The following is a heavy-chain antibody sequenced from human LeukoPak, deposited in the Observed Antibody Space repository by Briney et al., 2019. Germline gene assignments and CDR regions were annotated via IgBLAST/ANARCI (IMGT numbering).Heavy chain of an antibody. D-gene: IGHD6-6*01. J-gene: IGHJ5*02. V-gene: IGHV3-21*01. CDR2: ISSSSSYI. Sequence: GGSLRLSCAASGFTFSSYSMNWVRQAPGKGLEWVSSISSSSSYIYYADSVKGRFTISRDNAKNSLYLQMNSLRAEDTAVYYCARGESLEYSSSSSWFDPWGQGTLVTVSS. CDR3: ARGESLEYSSSSSWFDP. CDR1: GFTFSSYS.